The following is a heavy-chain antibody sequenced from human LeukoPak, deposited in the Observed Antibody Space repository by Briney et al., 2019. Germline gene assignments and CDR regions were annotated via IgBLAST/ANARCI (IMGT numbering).Heavy chain of an antibody. D-gene: IGHD6-19*01. J-gene: IGHJ4*02. V-gene: IGHV3-23*01. CDR1: GFTFSSYA. CDR2: ISGSGGST. CDR3: AKGVDSGWYAEGIDY. Sequence: GGSLRLSCAASGFTFSSYAMSWVRQAPGKGLEWVSAISGSGGSTYYADSVKGRFTISRDNSKNTLYLQMNSLRAEDTAVYYCAKGVDSGWYAEGIDYWGQGTLVTVSS.